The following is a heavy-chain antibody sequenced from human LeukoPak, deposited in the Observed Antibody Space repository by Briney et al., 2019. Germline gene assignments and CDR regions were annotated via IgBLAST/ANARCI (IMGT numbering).Heavy chain of an antibody. V-gene: IGHV3-74*01. Sequence: GGSLRLSCAASGFTFSSYWMHWVRQAPGKGLVWVSRINSDGSSTRYADSVKGRFTISRDNAKNTLYLQMNSLRAEDTAVYYCARDAFSSGYYYFDYWGQGTLVTVSS. D-gene: IGHD6-19*01. CDR2: INSDGSST. CDR1: GFTFSSYW. CDR3: ARDAFSSGYYYFDY. J-gene: IGHJ4*02.